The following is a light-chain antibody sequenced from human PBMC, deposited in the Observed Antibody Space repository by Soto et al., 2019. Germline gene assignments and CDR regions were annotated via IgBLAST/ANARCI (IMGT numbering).Light chain of an antibody. J-gene: IGKJ4*01. CDR3: QQSYSTPLT. CDR1: ETISTY. V-gene: IGKV1-39*01. Sequence: DIQMTQSPSSLSAFVGDRVTITCRASETISTYLPWYQQKPGKAPELLIYAVSNLQPGVPSRFSGSGTGTEFTLIINSLHPDDIAAYYCQQSYSTPLTFGGGTKVQIK. CDR2: AVS.